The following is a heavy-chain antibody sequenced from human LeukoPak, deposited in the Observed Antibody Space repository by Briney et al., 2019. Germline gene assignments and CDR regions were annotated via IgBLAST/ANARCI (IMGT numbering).Heavy chain of an antibody. V-gene: IGHV4-39*01. CDR2: IYYSGTT. Sequence: PSETLSLTCTVSGGSISSSNYYWGWIRQPPGMGLEWIGSIYYSGTTYYKPSLESRVTVSVDTSKNQLSLKLSSVTAADTAVYYCARVVGYWFDYWGQGTLVTVSS. CDR3: ARVVGYWFDY. J-gene: IGHJ4*02. D-gene: IGHD2-15*01. CDR1: GGSISSSNYY.